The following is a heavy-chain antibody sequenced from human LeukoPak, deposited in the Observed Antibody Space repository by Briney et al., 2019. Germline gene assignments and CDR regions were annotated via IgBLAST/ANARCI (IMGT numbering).Heavy chain of an antibody. J-gene: IGHJ5*02. D-gene: IGHD6-13*01. CDR1: GGSFSGYY. V-gene: IGHV4-34*01. Sequence: SETLSLTCAVYGGSFSGYYWSWIRQPPGKGLEWIGEINHSGSTNYNPSPKSRVTISVDTSKNQFSLKLSSVTAADTAVYYCARDNPTNSSSWYLVGKCWFDPWGQGTLVTVSS. CDR2: INHSGST. CDR3: ARDNPTNSSSWYLVGKCWFDP.